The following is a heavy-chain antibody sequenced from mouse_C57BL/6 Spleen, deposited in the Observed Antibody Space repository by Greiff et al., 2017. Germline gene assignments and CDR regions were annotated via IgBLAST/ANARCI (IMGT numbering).Heavy chain of an antibody. CDR3: AISGTLEGFDY. D-gene: IGHD3-2*02. Sequence: QVQLQQPGAELVRPGSSVKLSCKASGYTFTSYWMHWVKQRPIQGLEWIGNIDPSDSETHYNQKFKDKATLTVDKSSSTAYMQLISLTSEDSAVYVFAISGTLEGFDYWGKGTTPKVSP. V-gene: IGHV1-52*01. CDR2: IDPSDSET. CDR1: GYTFTSYW. J-gene: IGHJ2*01.